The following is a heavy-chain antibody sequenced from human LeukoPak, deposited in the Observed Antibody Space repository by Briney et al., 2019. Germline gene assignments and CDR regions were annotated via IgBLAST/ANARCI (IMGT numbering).Heavy chain of an antibody. D-gene: IGHD1-26*01. CDR2: IWYDGSNK. J-gene: IGHJ4*02. CDR1: GFTFSNHG. Sequence: PGGSLRLSCAASGFTFSNHGMHWVCQAPGKGLEWVALIWYDGSNKEYAESVKGRFTISRDNSKNTLYLQMNSLRDEDTAVYYCATSSGSYFDSWGQGTLVTVSS. CDR3: ATSSGSYFDS. V-gene: IGHV3-33*01.